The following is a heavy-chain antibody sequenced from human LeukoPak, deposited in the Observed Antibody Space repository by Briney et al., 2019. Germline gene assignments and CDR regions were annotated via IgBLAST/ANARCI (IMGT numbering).Heavy chain of an antibody. J-gene: IGHJ4*02. Sequence: GGSLRLSCAASGFTFSSYGMSWVRQAPGKGLEWVSAISGSGGSTYYADSVKGRFTISSDNSKNTLYLQMNSLRAEDTAVYYCARGGCSGGTCPLDYWGQGTLVTVSS. CDR1: GFTFSSYG. CDR3: ARGGCSGGTCPLDY. V-gene: IGHV3-23*01. CDR2: ISGSGGST. D-gene: IGHD2-15*01.